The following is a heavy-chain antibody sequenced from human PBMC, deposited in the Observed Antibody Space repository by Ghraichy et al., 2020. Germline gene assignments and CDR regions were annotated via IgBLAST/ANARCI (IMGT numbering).Heavy chain of an antibody. CDR1: GFTFSNAW. J-gene: IGHJ4*02. D-gene: IGHD5-12*01. Sequence: GGSLRLSCAASGFTFSNAWMSWVRQAPGKGLEWVGRIKSKTDGGTTDYAAPVKGRFTISRDDSKNTLYLQMNSLKTEDTAVYYCTTYSGYDPPFDYWGQGTLVTVSS. CDR2: IKSKTDGGTT. CDR3: TTYSGYDPPFDY. V-gene: IGHV3-15*01.